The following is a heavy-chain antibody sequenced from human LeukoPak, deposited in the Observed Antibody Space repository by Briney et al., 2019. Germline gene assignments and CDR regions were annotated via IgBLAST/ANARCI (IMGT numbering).Heavy chain of an antibody. CDR1: RFTFSTYA. Sequence: GGSLRLSCAASRFTFSTYAMSWVRQAPGKGLEWISAISGSGGSTYYADSVKGRFTISGDNSENTLYLQMNSLRAEDTAVYYCAKDVRDYGDFEFDYWGQGTLVTVSS. D-gene: IGHD4-17*01. CDR3: AKDVRDYGDFEFDY. V-gene: IGHV3-23*01. CDR2: ISGSGGST. J-gene: IGHJ4*02.